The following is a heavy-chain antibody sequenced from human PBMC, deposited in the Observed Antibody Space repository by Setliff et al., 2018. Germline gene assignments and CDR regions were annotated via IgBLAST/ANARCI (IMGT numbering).Heavy chain of an antibody. Sequence: ASVKVSCKASGGTFSSYAISWVRQAPGQGLEWVGGIIPIFGTANYAQKFQGRVTITTDESTSTAYMELSSLRSEDTAVYYCARAGTTIFGVVTSPNYGMDVWGQGTTVTVSS. V-gene: IGHV1-69*05. J-gene: IGHJ6*02. D-gene: IGHD3-3*01. CDR2: IIPIFGTA. CDR1: GGTFSSYA. CDR3: ARAGTTIFGVVTSPNYGMDV.